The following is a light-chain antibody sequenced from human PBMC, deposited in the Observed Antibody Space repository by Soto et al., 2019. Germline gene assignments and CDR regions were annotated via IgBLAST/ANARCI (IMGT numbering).Light chain of an antibody. V-gene: IGLV1-44*01. Sequence: QSVLTQPPSASGTPGQRVAISCSGSSSNIGSNSVNWYQHLPGTAPKLLIYSNNQRPSGVPDRFSGSKSGTSASLAISGLQSEDEADYYCAAWDDSLIGYVFGTGTKVTVL. CDR1: SSNIGSNS. CDR2: SNN. J-gene: IGLJ1*01. CDR3: AAWDDSLIGYV.